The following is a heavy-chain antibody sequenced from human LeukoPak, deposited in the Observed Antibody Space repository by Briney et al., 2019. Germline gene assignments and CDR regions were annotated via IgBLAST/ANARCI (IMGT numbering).Heavy chain of an antibody. CDR1: GFTFSNYS. D-gene: IGHD5-18*01. V-gene: IGHV3-48*02. CDR3: ARDGASGYSYGEGIIDY. Sequence: PGGSLRLSCAASGFTFSNYSMNWVRQAPGKGLEWVSYISSSSSTIYYADSVKGRFTISRDNAKNSLYLQMNSLRDEDTAVYYCARDGASGYSYGEGIIDYWGQGTLVTVSS. CDR2: ISSSSSTI. J-gene: IGHJ4*02.